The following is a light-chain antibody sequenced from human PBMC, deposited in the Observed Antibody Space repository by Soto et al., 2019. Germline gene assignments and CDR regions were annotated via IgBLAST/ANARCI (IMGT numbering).Light chain of an antibody. Sequence: QSVLAQPASVSGSPGQSITISCTGTSSDVGGYNYVSWYQQHPGKAPKLMIYDVSNRPSGVSNRFSGSKSGNTASLTISGLQAEEEADYYCSSYTSSSTLEGVFGTGTKVTV. CDR2: DVS. CDR3: SSYTSSSTLEGV. CDR1: SSDVGGYNY. J-gene: IGLJ1*01. V-gene: IGLV2-14*01.